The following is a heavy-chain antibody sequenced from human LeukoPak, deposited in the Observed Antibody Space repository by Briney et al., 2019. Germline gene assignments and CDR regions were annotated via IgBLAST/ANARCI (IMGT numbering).Heavy chain of an antibody. CDR2: IYYSGST. CDR1: GGSISSYY. J-gene: IGHJ2*01. V-gene: IGHV4-59*08. D-gene: IGHD6-19*01. Sequence: SETLSLTCTVSGGSISSYYWSWIRQPPGKGLEWIGYIYYSGSTNYNPSLKSRVTISVDTSKNQFSLKLSSVTAADTAVYYCARHRAGPSWYFDLWGRGTLVTVSS. CDR3: ARHRAGPSWYFDL.